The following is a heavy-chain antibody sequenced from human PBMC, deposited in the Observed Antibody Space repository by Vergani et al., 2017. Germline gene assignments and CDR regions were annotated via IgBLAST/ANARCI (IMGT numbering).Heavy chain of an antibody. J-gene: IGHJ4*02. Sequence: QVQLVQSGAEVKKPGASVKVSCKASGYTFTSYYMHWVRQAPGQGLEWMGIINPSGGSTSYAQKFQGRVTMTRDTSTSTVYMELSSLRSEDTAVYYCAREGGIAAAGRYYFDYWGQGTLVTVSS. CDR1: GYTFTSYY. CDR3: AREGGIAAAGRYYFDY. D-gene: IGHD6-13*01. CDR2: INPSGGST. V-gene: IGHV1-46*01.